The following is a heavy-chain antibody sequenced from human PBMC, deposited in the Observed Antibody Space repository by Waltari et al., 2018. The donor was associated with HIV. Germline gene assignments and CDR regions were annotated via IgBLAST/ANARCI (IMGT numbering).Heavy chain of an antibody. J-gene: IGHJ4*01. CDR3: ARVPSRLLGYFDS. V-gene: IGHV4-34*01. Sequence: QVQLRQWGAGLLKPSETLSLTCAVYNGSFNHYYWSWLRQPPGKGLQWIGEINHGGNTNYISSLKSRLTISIDISNNQVSLNLTSVTAADTAVYYCARVPSRLLGYFDSWGQGTPVIVSS. CDR2: INHGGNT. D-gene: IGHD6-25*01. CDR1: NGSFNHYY.